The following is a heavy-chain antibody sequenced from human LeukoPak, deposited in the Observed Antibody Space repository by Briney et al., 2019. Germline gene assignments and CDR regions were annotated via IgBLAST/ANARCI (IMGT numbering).Heavy chain of an antibody. D-gene: IGHD3-10*01. CDR3: ARGPYRYYYGSGSYRHSLYYYYMDV. Sequence: SETLSLTCAVYGGSFSGYYWSWIRQPPGKGLEWIGEINHSGSTNYNPSLKSRVTISVDTSKNQFSLKLSSVTAADTAVYYCARGPYRYYYGSGSYRHSLYYYYMDVWGKGTTVTVSS. CDR1: GGSFSGYY. CDR2: INHSGST. V-gene: IGHV4-34*01. J-gene: IGHJ6*03.